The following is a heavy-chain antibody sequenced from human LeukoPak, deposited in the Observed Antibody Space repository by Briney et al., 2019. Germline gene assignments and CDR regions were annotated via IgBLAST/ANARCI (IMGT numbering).Heavy chain of an antibody. Sequence: SVKVSCKASGGTFSSYAISWVRQAPGQGLEWMGGIIPIFGTANYAQKFQGRVTITADESTSTAYMELSSLRSEDTAVYYCAREATGRDGYNYGYFDYWGQGTLVTVSS. J-gene: IGHJ4*02. CDR3: AREATGRDGYNYGYFDY. D-gene: IGHD5-24*01. CDR1: GGTFSSYA. V-gene: IGHV1-69*13. CDR2: IIPIFGTA.